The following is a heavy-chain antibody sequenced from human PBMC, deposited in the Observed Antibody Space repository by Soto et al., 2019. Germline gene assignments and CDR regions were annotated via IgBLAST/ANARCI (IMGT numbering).Heavy chain of an antibody. V-gene: IGHV4-34*01. CDR1: GGSFSRYY. CDR2: INHSGST. Sequence: PSETLSLTCAGYGGSFSRYYWIVIRQPPGKRLEWVGEINHSGSTNYNPSLKSRVTISVDTSKNQFSLKLSSLTAADTAVYYCARGHIYHDFWRGYYTWFATWGQGTL. J-gene: IGHJ5*02. D-gene: IGHD3-3*01. CDR3: ARGHIYHDFWRGYYTWFAT.